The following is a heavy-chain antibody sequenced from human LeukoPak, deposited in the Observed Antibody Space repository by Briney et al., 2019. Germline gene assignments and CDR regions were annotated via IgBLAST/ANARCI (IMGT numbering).Heavy chain of an antibody. CDR2: IYTSGST. V-gene: IGHV4-61*02. J-gene: IGHJ4*02. CDR1: GGSISSGGYY. D-gene: IGHD3-3*01. Sequence: SETLSLTCTVPGGSISSGGYYWSWIRQPAGKGLEWIGRIYTSGSTNYNPSLKSRVTMSVDTSKNQFSLKLSSVTAADTAVYYCARSDFWSGYRFDYWGQGTLVTVSS. CDR3: ARSDFWSGYRFDY.